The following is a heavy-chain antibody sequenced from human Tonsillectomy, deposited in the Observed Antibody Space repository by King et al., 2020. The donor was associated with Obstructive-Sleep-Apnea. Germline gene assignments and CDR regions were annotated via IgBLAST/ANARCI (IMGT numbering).Heavy chain of an antibody. Sequence: VQLVESGGGLVQPGRSLGLSCAASGFTFDDYAMHWVRQAPGKGLEWVSGISWNSGSIGYADSVKGRFTISRDNAKNSLYLQMNSLRAEDTALYYCAKEILREGGLRSDYWGQGTLVTVSS. D-gene: IGHD3-9*01. J-gene: IGHJ4*02. V-gene: IGHV3-9*01. CDR1: GFTFDDYA. CDR2: ISWNSGSI. CDR3: AKEILREGGLRSDY.